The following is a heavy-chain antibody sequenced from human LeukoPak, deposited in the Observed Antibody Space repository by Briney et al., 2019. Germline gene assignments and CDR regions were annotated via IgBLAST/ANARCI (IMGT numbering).Heavy chain of an antibody. CDR2: IRYDGSNK. Sequence: GGSLRLSCAASGFTFSSYSMNWVRQAPGKGLEWVAFIRYDGSNKYYADSVKGRFTISRDNSKNTLYLQMNSLRAEDTAVYYCAKLVFADGWWDYYYYYMDVWGKGTTVTISS. V-gene: IGHV3-30*02. CDR1: GFTFSSYS. J-gene: IGHJ6*03. CDR3: AKLVFADGWWDYYYYYMDV. D-gene: IGHD2-8*02.